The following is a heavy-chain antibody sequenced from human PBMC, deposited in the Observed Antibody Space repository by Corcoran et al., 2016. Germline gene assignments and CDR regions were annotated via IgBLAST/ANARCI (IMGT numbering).Heavy chain of an antibody. CDR1: GGSFSGYY. CDR3: ARAKYSYGRSYFDY. J-gene: IGHJ4*02. Sequence: QVQLQQWGAGLLKPSETLSLTCAVYGGSFSGYYWSWIRQPPGKGLEWIGEINHSGSTNYNPSLKSRVTISVDTSKNQFSLKLSSVTAADTAVYYCARAKYSYGRSYFDYWGQGTLVTVSS. V-gene: IGHV4-34*01. D-gene: IGHD5-18*01. CDR2: INHSGST.